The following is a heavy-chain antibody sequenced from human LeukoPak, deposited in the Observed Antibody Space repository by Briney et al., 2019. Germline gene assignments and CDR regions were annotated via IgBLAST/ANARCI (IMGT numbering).Heavy chain of an antibody. CDR2: INHSGST. J-gene: IGHJ6*03. CDR1: GGPFSGYY. D-gene: IGHD6-19*01. V-gene: IGHV4-34*01. CDR3: ARRPGYSSGHYYYYYMDV. Sequence: SETLPLTCAVYGGPFSGYYWSWIRQPPGKGLEWIGEINHSGSTNYNPSLKSRVTISVDTSKNQFSLKLSSVTAADTAVYYCARRPGYSSGHYYYYYMDVWGKGTTVTISS.